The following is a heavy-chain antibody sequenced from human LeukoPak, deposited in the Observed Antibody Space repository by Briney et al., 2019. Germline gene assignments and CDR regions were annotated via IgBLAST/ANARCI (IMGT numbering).Heavy chain of an antibody. D-gene: IGHD4-17*01. CDR3: ARDRLHYGEYEKTFDY. CDR2: ISGSGGST. V-gene: IGHV3-23*01. CDR1: GFTFSSYG. J-gene: IGHJ4*02. Sequence: GGTLRLSCAASGFTFSSYGMSWVRQAPGKGLEWVSAISGSGGSTYYADSVKGRFTISRDNAKNSLYLQMNSLRAEDTAVYYCARDRLHYGEYEKTFDYWGQGTLVSVSS.